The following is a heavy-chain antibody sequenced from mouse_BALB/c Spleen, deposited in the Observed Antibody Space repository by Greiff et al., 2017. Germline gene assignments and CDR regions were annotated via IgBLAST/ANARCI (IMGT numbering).Heavy chain of an antibody. J-gene: IGHJ4*01. Sequence: EVQGVESGGDLVKPGGSLKLSCAASGFTFSSYGMSWVRQTPDKRLEWVATISSGGSYTYYPDSVKGRFTISRDNAKNTLYLQMSSLKSEDTAMYYCARHRDYGGYYYAMDYWGQGTSVTVSS. D-gene: IGHD2-4*01. CDR1: GFTFSSYG. CDR3: ARHRDYGGYYYAMDY. CDR2: ISSGGSYT. V-gene: IGHV5-6*01.